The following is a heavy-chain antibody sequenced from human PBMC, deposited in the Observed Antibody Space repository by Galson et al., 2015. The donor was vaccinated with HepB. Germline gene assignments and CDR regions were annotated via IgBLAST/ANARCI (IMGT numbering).Heavy chain of an antibody. J-gene: IGHJ4*02. CDR3: ARDQSPHYYDSSGYYDY. CDR1: GGTFSSYA. Sequence: SVKVSCKASGGTFSSYAISWVRQAPGQGLEWMGGIIPIFGTANYAQKFQGRVTITADESTSTAYMELSSLRSEDTAVYYCARDQSPHYYDSSGYYDYWGQGTLVTVSS. D-gene: IGHD3-22*01. CDR2: IIPIFGTA. V-gene: IGHV1-69*13.